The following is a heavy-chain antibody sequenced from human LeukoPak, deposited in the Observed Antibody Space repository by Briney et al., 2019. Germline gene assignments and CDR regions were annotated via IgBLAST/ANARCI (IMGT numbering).Heavy chain of an antibody. Sequence: SETLSLTCTVSGGTISSGGYYWSWIPRHPGEGLEWIWHSYYSRNTYYNPSLMSRVTMSVDTSKNHFSLKLSSVTAADTAVYYCARDLPGGDGIDVWGQGTTVTVSS. D-gene: IGHD3-16*01. CDR3: ARDLPGGDGIDV. CDR1: GGTISSGGYY. J-gene: IGHJ6*02. CDR2: SYYSRNT. V-gene: IGHV4-31*03.